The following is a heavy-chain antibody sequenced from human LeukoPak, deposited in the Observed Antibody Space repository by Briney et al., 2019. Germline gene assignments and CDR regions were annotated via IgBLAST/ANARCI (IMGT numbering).Heavy chain of an antibody. V-gene: IGHV3-7*04. Sequence: PGGSLRLSCAASGFSFSSYGMLWVRQAPGKGLEWVATIKQDGSEKYYVDSVKGRFTISRDNAKNSLYLQMNSLRAEDTAVYYCGRAMDVWGQGTTVTVSS. CDR1: GFSFSSYG. J-gene: IGHJ6*02. CDR3: GRAMDV. CDR2: IKQDGSEK.